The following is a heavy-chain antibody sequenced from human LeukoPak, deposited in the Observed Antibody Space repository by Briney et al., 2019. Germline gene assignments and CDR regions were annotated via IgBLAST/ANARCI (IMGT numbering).Heavy chain of an antibody. D-gene: IGHD1-26*01. CDR2: IDRSGST. CDR1: GGSISSYY. V-gene: IGHV4-4*07. CDR3: ARSSSGMIFTNPRRHFYYMDV. Sequence: SETLSLTCTVSGGSISSYYWTWVRQPAGKGLEWIGRIDRSGSTNYNPSLKSRVTMSVDTSKNQLSLKVDSVTAADTAVYYCARSSSGMIFTNPRRHFYYMDVWGKGTTVTVSS. J-gene: IGHJ6*03.